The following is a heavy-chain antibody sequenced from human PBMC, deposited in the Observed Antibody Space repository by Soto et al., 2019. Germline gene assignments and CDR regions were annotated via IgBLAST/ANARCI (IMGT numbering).Heavy chain of an antibody. Sequence: PVVSLKISCKGSGYSFTSYWISWVRQMPGKGLEWMGRIDPSDSYTNCSPSFQGHVTISADKSISTAYLQWCSLKASDTAMYYCARSRTIFGPQSNYGMDVWGQGTTVTVSS. D-gene: IGHD3-3*01. CDR1: GYSFTSYW. CDR2: IDPSDSYT. J-gene: IGHJ6*02. CDR3: ARSRTIFGPQSNYGMDV. V-gene: IGHV5-10-1*01.